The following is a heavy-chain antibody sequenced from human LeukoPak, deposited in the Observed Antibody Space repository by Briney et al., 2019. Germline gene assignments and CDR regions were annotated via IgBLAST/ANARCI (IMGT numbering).Heavy chain of an antibody. D-gene: IGHD1-26*01. CDR2: INQDGSEN. V-gene: IGHV3-7*01. CDR1: GFDFSNYW. J-gene: IGHJ4*02. Sequence: GGSLRLSCAASGFDFSNYWMTWIRQAPGKGLEYVANINQDGSENYYVDSVKGRFTISRDNAKNSLYLQMNSLRAEDTAVYYCARDEGYSGSYYDYWGQGTLVTVSS. CDR3: ARDEGYSGSYYDY.